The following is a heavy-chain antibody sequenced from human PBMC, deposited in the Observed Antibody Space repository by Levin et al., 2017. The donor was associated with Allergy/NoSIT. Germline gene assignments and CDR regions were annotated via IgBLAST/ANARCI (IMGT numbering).Heavy chain of an antibody. J-gene: IGHJ6*03. CDR3: AKSTGAVAGAWNYMDV. V-gene: IGHV3-30*18. Sequence: PGGSLRLSCAASGFTFSSYGMHWVRQAPGKGLEWVAVISYDGSNKYYADSVKGRFTISRDNSKNTLYLQMNSLRAEDTAVYYCAKSTGAVAGAWNYMDVWGKGTTVTVSS. CDR2: ISYDGSNK. D-gene: IGHD6-19*01. CDR1: GFTFSSYG.